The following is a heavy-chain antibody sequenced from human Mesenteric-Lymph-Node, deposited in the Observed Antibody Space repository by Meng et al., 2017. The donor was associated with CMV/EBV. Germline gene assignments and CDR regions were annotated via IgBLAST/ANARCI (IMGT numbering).Heavy chain of an antibody. D-gene: IGHD3-3*01. CDR1: GFTFSNYE. CDR3: AKIRGHYYYGMDV. Sequence: GGSLRLSCAASGFTFSNYEMNWVRQAPGKGPEWISYISNYGGTIYYADSVKGRFTISRDNAKNSLFLQMNSLRADDTAVYYCAKIRGHYYYGMDVWGQGTTVTVSS. J-gene: IGHJ6*02. CDR2: ISNYGGTI. V-gene: IGHV3-48*03.